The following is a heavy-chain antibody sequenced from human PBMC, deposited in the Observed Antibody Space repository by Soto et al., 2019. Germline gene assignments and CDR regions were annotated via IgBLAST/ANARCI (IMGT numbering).Heavy chain of an antibody. V-gene: IGHV1-18*01. D-gene: IGHD3-22*01. CDR3: ARPSSYYYDSSGYDY. CDR2: ISAYNGNT. J-gene: IGHJ4*02. Sequence: ASVKVSCKASGYTFTSYGISWVRQAPGQGLEWMGWISAYNGNTNYAQKLQGRVTMTTDTSTSTAYMELRSLRSDDTAVYYCARPSSYYYDSSGYDYWGQGTLVTVSS. CDR1: GYTFTSYG.